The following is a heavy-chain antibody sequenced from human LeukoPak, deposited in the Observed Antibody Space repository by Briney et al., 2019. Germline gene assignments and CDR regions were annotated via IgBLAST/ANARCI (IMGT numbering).Heavy chain of an antibody. CDR3: ARDQAPTFGGVIVISGFDY. J-gene: IGHJ4*02. CDR2: ISSSGSTI. CDR1: GSTFSDYY. V-gene: IGHV3-11*01. D-gene: IGHD3-16*02. Sequence: GGSLRLSCAASGSTFSDYYMSWIRQAPGKGLEWVSYISSSGSTIYYADSVKGRFTISRDNAKNSLYLQMNSLRAEDTAVYYCARDQAPTFGGVIVISGFDYWGQGTLVTVSS.